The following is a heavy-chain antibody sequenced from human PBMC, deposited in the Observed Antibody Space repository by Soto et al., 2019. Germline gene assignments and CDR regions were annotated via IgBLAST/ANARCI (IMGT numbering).Heavy chain of an antibody. CDR2: ISSNGGST. CDR1: GFTFSSYA. J-gene: IGHJ4*02. CDR3: VKSRRFLEWLPFDY. Sequence: GGSLRLSCSASGFTFSSYAMHWVRQAPGKGLEYVSAISSNGGSTYYADSVKGRFTISRDNSKNTLYLQMSSLRAEDTAVYYCVKSRRFLEWLPFDYWGQGTLVTSPQ. V-gene: IGHV3-64D*08. D-gene: IGHD3-3*01.